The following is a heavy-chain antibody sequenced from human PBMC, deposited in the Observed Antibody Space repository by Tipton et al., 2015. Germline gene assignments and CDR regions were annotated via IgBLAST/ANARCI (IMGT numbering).Heavy chain of an antibody. CDR2: IFYSGDT. CDR1: GGSISRSSYY. Sequence: TLSLTCTVSGGSISRSSYYWGWIRQPPGKGLEYIGYIFYSGDTNYNPSLKSRVTISVDTSKTQFSLKMSSVTASDTAVYYCARDLEHGMDVWGQGTTVTVSS. CDR3: ARDLEHGMDV. V-gene: IGHV4-61*05. D-gene: IGHD3-3*01. J-gene: IGHJ6*02.